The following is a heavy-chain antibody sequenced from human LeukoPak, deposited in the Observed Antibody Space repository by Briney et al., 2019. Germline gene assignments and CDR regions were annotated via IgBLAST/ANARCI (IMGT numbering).Heavy chain of an antibody. Sequence: KPSETLSLTCAVYGGSFSGYYWSWIRQPPGRGLEWLGEINHSGSTNYNPSLKSRVTISVDTSKNQFSLKLSSVTAADTAVYYCARSDVTSLKPKTIFGVVPPVLYYFDYWGQGTLVTVSS. V-gene: IGHV4-34*01. CDR1: GGSFSGYY. CDR3: ARSDVTSLKPKTIFGVVPPVLYYFDY. CDR2: INHSGST. D-gene: IGHD3-3*01. J-gene: IGHJ4*02.